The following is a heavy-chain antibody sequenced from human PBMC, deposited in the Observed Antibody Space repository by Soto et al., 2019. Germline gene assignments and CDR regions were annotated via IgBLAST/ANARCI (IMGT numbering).Heavy chain of an antibody. J-gene: IGHJ3*02. CDR2: TYYSGGA. Sequence: TSETLSLTCTVSGVSTSSTSYSWGWIRQPPGKTLEWIGSTYYSGGAHYNPSLKSRVTISGDMFQNQFSLRLSSVTAADTAVYSCARRRYSSSWDFAFDIWGQGTMVTVSS. V-gene: IGHV4-39*01. CDR3: ARRRYSSSWDFAFDI. CDR1: GVSTSSTSYS. D-gene: IGHD6-13*01.